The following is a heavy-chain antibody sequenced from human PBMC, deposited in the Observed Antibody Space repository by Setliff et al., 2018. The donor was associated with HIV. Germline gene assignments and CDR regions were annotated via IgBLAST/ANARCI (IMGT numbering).Heavy chain of an antibody. J-gene: IGHJ4*02. D-gene: IGHD6-6*01. Sequence: SETLSLTFSVSGVSVGSGDYYWHWIRQHPEKALEWIGYIFHSGDTYYNPSLKSRISMSVDTSKNQFSLELTSLTAADTAVYYCATRSRIAARPFDYCGQGMLVTVSS. V-gene: IGHV4-31*03. CDR1: GVSVGSGDYY. CDR3: ATRSRIAARPFDY. CDR2: IFHSGDT.